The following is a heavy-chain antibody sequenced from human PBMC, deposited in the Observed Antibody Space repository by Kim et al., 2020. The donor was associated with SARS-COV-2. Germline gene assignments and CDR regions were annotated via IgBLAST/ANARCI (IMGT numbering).Heavy chain of an antibody. CDR2: ISGSGGTT. CDR1: EFTFSDYT. V-gene: IGHV3-23*01. J-gene: IGHJ5*01. D-gene: IGHD3-10*01. Sequence: GGSLRLSCAASEFTFSDYTMTWVRQAPGKGLEWVSGISGSGGTTYYAESVKGRFTISRDNSKNTLYLQMNSLRAEDTAVYYCAKDIKQSVRLVDSWGHGT. CDR3: AKDIKQSVRLVDS.